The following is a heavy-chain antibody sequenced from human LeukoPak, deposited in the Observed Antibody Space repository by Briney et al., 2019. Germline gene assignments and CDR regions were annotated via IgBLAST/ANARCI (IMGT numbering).Heavy chain of an antibody. CDR2: IYYSGST. J-gene: IGHJ6*03. D-gene: IGHD2-15*01. CDR1: GGSISSGDYY. V-gene: IGHV4-39*01. CDR3: AKNTHYYYYYMDV. Sequence: SETLSLTCTVSGGSISSGDYYWSWIRQPPGKGLEWIGSIYYSGSTYYKPSLKRRVTISVDTSKNQFSLKLSSVTAADTAVYYCAKNTHYYYYYMDVWGKGTTVTVSS.